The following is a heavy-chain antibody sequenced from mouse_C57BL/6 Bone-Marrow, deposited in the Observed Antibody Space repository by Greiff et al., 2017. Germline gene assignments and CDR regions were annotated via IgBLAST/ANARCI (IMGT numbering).Heavy chain of an antibody. Sequence: QVQLKQSGAELVKPGASVKLSCKASGYTFTSYWMHWVKQSPGQGLEWIGVIHPNSGSTNYNEKFKGKATLTVDKSSSTAYMQLSSLTSEDSAVYYCARALFYEGYSVDFGCWGQGATLSVA. V-gene: IGHV1-64*01. D-gene: IGHD2-3*01. CDR3: ARALFYEGYSVDFGC. J-gene: IGHJ2*01. CDR2: IHPNSGST. CDR1: GYTFTSYW.